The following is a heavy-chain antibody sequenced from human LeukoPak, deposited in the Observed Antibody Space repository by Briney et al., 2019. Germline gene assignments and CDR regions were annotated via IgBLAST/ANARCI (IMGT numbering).Heavy chain of an antibody. J-gene: IGHJ4*02. Sequence: AGSLTLSCGAYGFTLSDHYIEWDRQAPGKGREWVGRTRDKANSYSTKYAASVKSRSTISTDVSKNSLYLQMNTQKTEDTAVYYCDPLSPLEWGEGPLVTVPS. V-gene: IGHV3-72*01. CDR2: TRDKANSYST. CDR3: DPLSPLE. CDR1: GFTLSDHY.